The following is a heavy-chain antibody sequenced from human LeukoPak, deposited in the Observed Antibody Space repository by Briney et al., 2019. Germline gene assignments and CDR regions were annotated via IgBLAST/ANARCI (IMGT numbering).Heavy chain of an antibody. J-gene: IGHJ4*02. V-gene: IGHV3-7*04. D-gene: IGHD6-19*01. CDR2: IKEDGSEK. CDR3: ARARLAVSGNYFEN. Sequence: GGSLRLSCLASGFTFSHFWMSWVRQAPGKGLEWVANIKEDGSEKYYVDSVKGRFTISRDNAKNSLYLQMNSLRVEDTAVYHCARARLAVSGNYFENWGQGTLVTVSS. CDR1: GFTFSHFW.